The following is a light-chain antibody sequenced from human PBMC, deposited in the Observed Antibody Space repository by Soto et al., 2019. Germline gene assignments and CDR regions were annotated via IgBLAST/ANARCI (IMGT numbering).Light chain of an antibody. V-gene: IGLV3-21*02. J-gene: IGLJ1*01. Sequence: SSVLTQTPSVSVAPGQTARMTCGGDNIRRKSVHWYQQKPGQAPLLVVYDDSDRPSGIPERFSGSKSETTATLTISGVEAGDEADYYCQVWDSSADPRYVFGSATKLTVL. CDR1: NIRRKS. CDR3: QVWDSSADPRYV. CDR2: DDS.